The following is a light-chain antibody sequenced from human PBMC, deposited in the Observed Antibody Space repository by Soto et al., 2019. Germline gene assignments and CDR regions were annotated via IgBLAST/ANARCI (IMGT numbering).Light chain of an antibody. V-gene: IGKV3-20*01. J-gene: IGKJ1*01. CDR1: QSVTSNY. CDR3: QQYSRSPRT. CDR2: GAS. Sequence: EIVLTQSPGTLSLSPGERATLWCRASQSVTSNYLAWYQQKPGQAPRLLIYGASNRATGIPDRFSGSGSETDFTLTISRLEPEDFAVYYCQQYSRSPRTFGQGTKVDIK.